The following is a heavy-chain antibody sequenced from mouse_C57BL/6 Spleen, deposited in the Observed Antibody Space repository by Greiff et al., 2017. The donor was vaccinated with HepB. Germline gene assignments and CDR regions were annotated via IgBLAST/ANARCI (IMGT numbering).Heavy chain of an antibody. V-gene: IGHV1-4*01. J-gene: IGHJ2*01. CDR2: INPSSGYT. D-gene: IGHD2-4*01. CDR1: GYTFTSYT. CDR3: ARGGDDYDDY. Sequence: VQLQQSGAELARPGASVKMSCKASGYTFTSYTMHWVKQRPGQGLEWIGYINPSSGYTKYNQKFKDKATLTADKSSSTAYLQLSSLTSEDSAVYYCARGGDDYDDYWGQGTTLTVSS.